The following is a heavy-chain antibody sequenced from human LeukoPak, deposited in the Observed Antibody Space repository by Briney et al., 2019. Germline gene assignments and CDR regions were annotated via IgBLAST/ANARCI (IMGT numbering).Heavy chain of an antibody. CDR3: ARVLRGSYNWFDP. V-gene: IGHV1-69*05. CDR1: GGTFSSYA. J-gene: IGHJ5*02. CDR2: IIPIFGKA. Sequence: SVKVSCKPSGGTFSSYAISWVRQAPRQGLEWMGGIIPIFGKANYAQKFQGRVTITTDESTSTAYMELSSLRSEDTAVYYCARVLRGSYNWFDPWGQGTLVTVSS. D-gene: IGHD3-10*01.